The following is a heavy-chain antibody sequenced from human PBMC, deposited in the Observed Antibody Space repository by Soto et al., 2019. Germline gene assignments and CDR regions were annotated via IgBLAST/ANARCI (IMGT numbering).Heavy chain of an antibody. Sequence: ASVKVSCKVSGYTLTELSMHWVRQAPRKGLEWMGGFDPEDGETIYAQKFQGRVTMTEDTSTDTAYMELSSLRSEDTAVYYCETGTSSGWKFDAFDIWGQGPMVTVSS. J-gene: IGHJ3*02. V-gene: IGHV1-24*01. D-gene: IGHD3-10*01. CDR1: GYTLTELS. CDR2: FDPEDGET. CDR3: ETGTSSGWKFDAFDI.